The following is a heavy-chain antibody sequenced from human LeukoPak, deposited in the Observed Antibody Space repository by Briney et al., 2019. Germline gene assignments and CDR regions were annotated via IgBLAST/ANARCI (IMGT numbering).Heavy chain of an antibody. J-gene: IGHJ4*02. CDR3: AKDMRFRGAYFDN. D-gene: IGHD1-26*01. CDR2: IYHTGNT. CDR1: GDSVTTASY. V-gene: IGHV4-38-2*02. Sequence: SETLSLTCSVSGDSVTTASYWGWIRQPPGKGLQWIGSIYHTGNTYSSPSLESRLTISLDTSKNLFSLSLSSVTAADTAVCYRAKDMRFRGAYFDNWSQGTLVTVSS.